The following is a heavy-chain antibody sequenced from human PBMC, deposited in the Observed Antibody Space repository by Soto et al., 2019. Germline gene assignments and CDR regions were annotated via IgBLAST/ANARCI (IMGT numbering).Heavy chain of an antibody. J-gene: IGHJ5*02. CDR3: AMGGIVVVPAATRAYNWFDP. D-gene: IGHD2-2*01. Sequence: GGSLRLSCAASGFTFSSYAMSWVRQAPGKGLEWVSAISGSGGSTYYADSVKGRFTISRDNSKNTLYLQMNSLRAEDTAVYYCAMGGIVVVPAATRAYNWFDPWGQGT. CDR1: GFTFSSYA. V-gene: IGHV3-23*01. CDR2: ISGSGGST.